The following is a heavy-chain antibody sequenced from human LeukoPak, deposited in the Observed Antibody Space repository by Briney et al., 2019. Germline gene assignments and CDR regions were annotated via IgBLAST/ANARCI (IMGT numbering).Heavy chain of an antibody. CDR3: AAYITSSGAIDY. D-gene: IGHD6-6*01. J-gene: IGHJ4*02. CDR2: MNQDGSEI. Sequence: GGSLRLSCAASGFSFSRYWMSWVRQAPGKGLEWVANMNQDGSEIHYVDSVKGRFTISRDNAKSSLYLQVNSLRAEDTAVYYCAAYITSSGAIDYWGQGTLVTVSS. V-gene: IGHV3-7*01. CDR1: GFSFSRYW.